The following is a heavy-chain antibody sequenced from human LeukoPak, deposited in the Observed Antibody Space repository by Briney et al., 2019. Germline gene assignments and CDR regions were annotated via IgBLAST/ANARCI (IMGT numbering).Heavy chain of an antibody. V-gene: IGHV1-69*05. CDR2: IINFFGVG. J-gene: IGHJ6*03. Sequence: ASVKVSCKASGGIFSNYAFNWVRQAPGQGLEWMGGIINFFGVGNYAQKFQGRATITTDESTSTAYMELRSLRSEDTAVYYCATSRTSSYSYFFYYMDVWGTGTTVTVSS. D-gene: IGHD1-14*01. CDR1: GGIFSNYA. CDR3: ATSRTSSYSYFFYYMDV.